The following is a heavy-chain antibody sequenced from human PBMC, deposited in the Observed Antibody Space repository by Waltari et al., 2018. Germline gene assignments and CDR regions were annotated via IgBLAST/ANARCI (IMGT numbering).Heavy chain of an antibody. CDR1: GFTVSSNS. D-gene: IGHD1-26*01. Sequence: EVQLVESGGGLIQPGGSLRLSCAASGFTVSSNSMSWVRQAPGKGLEWVSVIYSGGSTYYADSVKGRFTISRDNSKNTLYLQMNSLRAEDTAVYYCARGGSYYYYYGMDVWGQGTTVTVSS. V-gene: IGHV3-53*01. CDR3: ARGGSYYYYYGMDV. CDR2: IYSGGST. J-gene: IGHJ6*02.